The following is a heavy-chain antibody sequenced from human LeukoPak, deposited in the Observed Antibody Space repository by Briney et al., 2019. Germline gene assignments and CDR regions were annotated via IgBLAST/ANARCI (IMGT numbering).Heavy chain of an antibody. V-gene: IGHV1-69*04. J-gene: IGHJ5*02. Sequence: GASVKVSCKASGGTFSSYAISWVRQAPGQGLEWMGRIIPILGIANYAQKFQGRVTITADKSTSTAYMELSSLGSEDTAVYYCARDIVGATGEFDPWGQGTLVTVSS. CDR1: GGTFSSYA. CDR3: ARDIVGATGEFDP. CDR2: IIPILGIA. D-gene: IGHD1-26*01.